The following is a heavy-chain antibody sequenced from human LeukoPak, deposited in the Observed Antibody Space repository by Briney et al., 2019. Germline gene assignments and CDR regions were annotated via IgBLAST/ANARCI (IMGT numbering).Heavy chain of an antibody. J-gene: IGHJ4*02. Sequence: SETLSLTCAVYGGSFSGYYWSWIRQPPGKGLEWIGEINHSGSTNYNPSLTSRVTISVDTSKNQFSLKLSSVTAADTAVYYCARGSIAAADSFDYWGQGTLVTVSS. V-gene: IGHV4-34*01. CDR1: GGSFSGYY. CDR2: INHSGST. D-gene: IGHD6-13*01. CDR3: ARGSIAAADSFDY.